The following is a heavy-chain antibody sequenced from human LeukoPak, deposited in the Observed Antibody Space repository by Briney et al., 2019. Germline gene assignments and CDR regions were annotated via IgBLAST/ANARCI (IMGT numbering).Heavy chain of an antibody. Sequence: SETLSLTCAVYGGSFSGYYWSWIRQPPGKGLEWIGEINHSGSTNYNSSLKSRVTISVDTSKNQFSLKLSSVTAADTAVYYCARVKSGLGYVNDYWGQGTLVTVSS. CDR2: INHSGST. CDR1: GGSFSGYY. D-gene: IGHD5-12*01. CDR3: ARVKSGLGYVNDY. V-gene: IGHV4-34*01. J-gene: IGHJ4*02.